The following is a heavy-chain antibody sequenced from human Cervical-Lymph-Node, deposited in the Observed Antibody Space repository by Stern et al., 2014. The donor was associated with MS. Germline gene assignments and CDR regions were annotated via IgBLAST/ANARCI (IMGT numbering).Heavy chain of an antibody. J-gene: IGHJ6*02. CDR2: IYPGGSDT. D-gene: IGHD5-18*01. V-gene: IGHV5-51*03. CDR1: GYSFATYW. Sequence: EVQLVQSGAEVKKPGESLKISCKGSGYSFATYWIGWVRQVPGKGLEWVGIIYPGGSDTRYSPSLQGQVTISADKSLTTAFLHWSSLKASDTAMYYCARPGDDTAKYGLDVWGQGTTVTVSS. CDR3: ARPGDDTAKYGLDV.